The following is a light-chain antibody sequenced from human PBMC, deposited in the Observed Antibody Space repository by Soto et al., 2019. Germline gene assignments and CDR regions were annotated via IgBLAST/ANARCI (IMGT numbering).Light chain of an antibody. CDR3: CSYARVNKYV. Sequence: QSVLTQPASVSGSPGQSITISCTGTSSDVGGYNFVSWYQHHPGKAPKLMIYEAGKRPSGVSNRFSGSKSGNTASLTISGLQAEDEADYYCCSYARVNKYVFGTGTKVTGL. J-gene: IGLJ1*01. CDR1: SSDVGGYNF. V-gene: IGLV2-23*01. CDR2: EAG.